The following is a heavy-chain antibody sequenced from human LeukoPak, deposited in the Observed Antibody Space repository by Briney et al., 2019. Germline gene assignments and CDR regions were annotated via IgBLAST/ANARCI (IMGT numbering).Heavy chain of an antibody. CDR3: AKASGSSAYGLDY. V-gene: IGHV3-30*02. J-gene: IGHJ4*02. CDR2: IRYDGSKK. CDR1: GFTFSNYG. D-gene: IGHD3-16*01. Sequence: GGSLRLSCVVSGFTFSNYGMHWVRQAPGKGLEWVAFIRYDGSKKYYADSVKGRFTISRDDSKNTVYLQMYSLRPEDTAVYYCAKASGSSAYGLDYWGQGTLVTVFS.